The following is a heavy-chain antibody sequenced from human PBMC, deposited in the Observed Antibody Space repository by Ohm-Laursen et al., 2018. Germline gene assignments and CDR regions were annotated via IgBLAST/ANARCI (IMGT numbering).Heavy chain of an antibody. CDR1: GFTFSDHY. CDR3: TTHTKF. J-gene: IGHJ1*01. CDR2: IKRSSEGSTT. V-gene: IGHV3-15*01. Sequence: SLRLSCTASGFTFSDHYMDWVRQAPGKGLEWVGLIKRSSEGSTTHYAAPVKGRFAISRDDSENTLHLQIDSLKTEDTASYYCTTHTKFWGQGTLVTVSA.